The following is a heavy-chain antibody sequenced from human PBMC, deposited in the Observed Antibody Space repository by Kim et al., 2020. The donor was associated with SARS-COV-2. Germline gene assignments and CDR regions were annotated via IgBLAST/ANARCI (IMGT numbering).Heavy chain of an antibody. D-gene: IGHD3-3*01. V-gene: IGHV4-59*08. Sequence: SETLSLTCTVSGGSISSYYWSWIRQPPGKGLEWIGYIYYSGSTNYNPSLKSRVTISVDTSKNQFSLKLSSVTAADTAVYYCARQFDFWSVYHYYYYYMDVWGKGTTVTVSS. CDR2: IYYSGST. J-gene: IGHJ6*03. CDR3: ARQFDFWSVYHYYYYYMDV. CDR1: GGSISSYY.